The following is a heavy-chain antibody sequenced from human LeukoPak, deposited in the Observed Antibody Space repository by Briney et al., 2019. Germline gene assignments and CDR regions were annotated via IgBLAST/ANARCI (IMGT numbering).Heavy chain of an antibody. CDR2: INHSGGT. D-gene: IGHD1-1*01. Sequence: SETLSLTCAVYGGSFSGYYWSWIRQPPGKGLGWIGEINHSGGTNYNPSLKSRVTISVDTSKNQFSLKLSSVTAADTAVYYCARGLRTGTTGECAFDIWGQGTMVTVSS. V-gene: IGHV4-34*01. CDR3: ARGLRTGTTGECAFDI. J-gene: IGHJ3*02. CDR1: GGSFSGYY.